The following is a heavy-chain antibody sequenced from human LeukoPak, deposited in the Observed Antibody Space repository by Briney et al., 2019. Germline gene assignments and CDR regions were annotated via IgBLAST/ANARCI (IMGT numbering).Heavy chain of an antibody. J-gene: IGHJ4*02. V-gene: IGHV3-9*01. D-gene: IGHD4-17*01. CDR2: ISWNSGSI. CDR3: AKDHTLDSGDYGILDY. Sequence: GGSLRLSCAASGFTFDDYAMHWVRQAPGKGLEWVSGISWNSGSIGYADSVKGRFTISRDNAKNSLYLQMNSLRAEDTALYYCAKDHTLDSGDYGILDYWGQGTLVTVCS. CDR1: GFTFDDYA.